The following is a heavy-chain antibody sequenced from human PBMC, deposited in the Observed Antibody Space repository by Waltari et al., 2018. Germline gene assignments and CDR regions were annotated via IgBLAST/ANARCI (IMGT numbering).Heavy chain of an antibody. CDR2: IKQEGSEK. Sequence: EMQLVESGGDLVQPGGSLKLSCAASGFTFGSYWMNWVRQAPGKGRGWEANIKQEGSEKYYVDSVKGRFTISRDNAKNSVYLQMDSLRADDTAVYYCARVFGGYTQASFDFWGQGTLVTVSS. D-gene: IGHD5-18*01. CDR3: ARVFGGYTQASFDF. V-gene: IGHV3-7*01. CDR1: GFTFGSYW. J-gene: IGHJ4*02.